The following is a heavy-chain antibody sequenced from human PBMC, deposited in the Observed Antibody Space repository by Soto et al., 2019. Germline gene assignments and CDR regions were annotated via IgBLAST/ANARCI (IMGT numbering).Heavy chain of an antibody. CDR3: ARGHYYSAMDV. CDR1: GGSVSSGVFS. CDR2: ISHGGSP. Sequence: QLKLQDSGSGVVKPSQTLSLTCAVSGGSVSSGVFSWNWIRQPPGQGLEWIGYISHGGSPHYTPSLRGRVSISVDRSTNVISLNWTSMTPADTAVYFCARGHYYSAMDVWGQGTTVTVSS. J-gene: IGHJ6*02. V-gene: IGHV4-30-2*01.